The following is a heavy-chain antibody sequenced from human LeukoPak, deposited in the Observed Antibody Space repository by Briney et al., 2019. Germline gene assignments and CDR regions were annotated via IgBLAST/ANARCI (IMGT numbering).Heavy chain of an antibody. D-gene: IGHD4-17*01. Sequence: ASVKVSCKVSGYTLTELSMHWVRQAPGKGLEWMGGFDPEDGETIYAQKFQGRVTMTEDTSTDTAYMELSSLRSEDTAVYYCSAKFLHYGRRTSDAFDIWGQGTMVTVSS. CDR2: FDPEDGET. V-gene: IGHV1-24*01. J-gene: IGHJ3*02. CDR1: GYTLTELS. CDR3: SAKFLHYGRRTSDAFDI.